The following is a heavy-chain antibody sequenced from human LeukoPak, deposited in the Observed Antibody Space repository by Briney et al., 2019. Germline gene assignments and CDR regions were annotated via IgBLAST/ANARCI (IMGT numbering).Heavy chain of an antibody. Sequence: GGSLRLSCAASGFTFSSYAMSWVRQAPGKGLEWVPAISGSGGSTYYADSVKGRFTISRDNSKNTLYLQMNSLRAEDTAVYYCARTFSASFSIFDYWGQGTLVTVSS. CDR3: ARTFSASFSIFDY. D-gene: IGHD3-3*02. V-gene: IGHV3-23*01. J-gene: IGHJ4*02. CDR1: GFTFSSYA. CDR2: ISGSGGST.